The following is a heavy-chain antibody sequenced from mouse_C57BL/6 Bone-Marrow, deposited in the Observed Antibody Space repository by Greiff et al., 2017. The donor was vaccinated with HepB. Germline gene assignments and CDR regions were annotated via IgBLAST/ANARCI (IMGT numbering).Heavy chain of an antibody. CDR2: IYPGDGDT. Sequence: LEESGAELVKPGASVKISCKASGYAFSSYWMNWVKQRPGKGLEWIGQIYPGDGDTNYNGKFKGKATLTADKSSSTAYMQLSSLTSEDSAVYFCTRSYYYGSSYYAMDYWGQGTSVTVSS. CDR1: GYAFSSYW. CDR3: TRSYYYGSSYYAMDY. J-gene: IGHJ4*01. D-gene: IGHD1-1*01. V-gene: IGHV1-80*01.